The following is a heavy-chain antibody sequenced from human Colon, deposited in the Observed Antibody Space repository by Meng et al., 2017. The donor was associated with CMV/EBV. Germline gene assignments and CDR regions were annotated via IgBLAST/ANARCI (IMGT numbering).Heavy chain of an antibody. J-gene: IGHJ4*02. V-gene: IGHV3-30*02. Sequence: GGSLRLSCAASGLTFNGYGLHWVRQALGKGLEWVAFIGSDGSIKRYSDSVKGRFNISRDNSKNTLWLQMHSLRLEDTALYYCAREGFSNFDYWGQGTLVTVSS. CDR3: AREGFSNFDY. CDR1: GLTFNGYG. D-gene: IGHD4-11*01. CDR2: IGSDGSIK.